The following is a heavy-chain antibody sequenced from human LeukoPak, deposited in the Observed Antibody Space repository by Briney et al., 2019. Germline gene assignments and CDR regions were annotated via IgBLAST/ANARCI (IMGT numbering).Heavy chain of an antibody. D-gene: IGHD3-9*01. Sequence: SETLSLTCTVSGGSISSGGYYWSWIRQHPGKGLEWIGYIYYSGSTYYNPSLKSRVTISVDTSKNQFSLKLSSVTAADTAVYYCAREMTTLTGDAFDIWGQGTMLTVSS. CDR3: AREMTTLTGDAFDI. CDR2: IYYSGST. CDR1: GGSISSGGYY. J-gene: IGHJ3*02. V-gene: IGHV4-31*03.